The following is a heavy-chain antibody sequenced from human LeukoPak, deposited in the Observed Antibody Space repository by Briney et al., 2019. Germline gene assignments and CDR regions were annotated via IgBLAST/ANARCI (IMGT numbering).Heavy chain of an antibody. D-gene: IGHD3-9*01. J-gene: IGHJ3*01. CDR1: GFTFINTW. V-gene: IGHV3-15*07. Sequence: PGGSLRLSCAASGFTFINTWMNWVRQAPGKGLEWIGRIKSKTAGGTTDYAAPVKGRFTISRDDSKNMVYLQLNSLKTEDTGVYYCARDWYHAFDFWGQGTMVTVSS. CDR2: IKSKTAGGTT. CDR3: ARDWYHAFDF.